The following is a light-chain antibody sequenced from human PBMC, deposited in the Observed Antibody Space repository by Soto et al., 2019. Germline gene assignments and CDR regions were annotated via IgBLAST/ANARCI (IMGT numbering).Light chain of an antibody. J-gene: IGKJ1*01. CDR2: GAS. Sequence: EIVLTQSPGTLSLSPGERATLSCRASQSVSSSYLGWYQQKPGQAPRLLIHGASSRATGIPDRFSGSGSGTDFTLTISRLEPEDFAVYYCQQYGSSPQTFGQGTKVEIK. CDR3: QQYGSSPQT. CDR1: QSVSSSY. V-gene: IGKV3-20*01.